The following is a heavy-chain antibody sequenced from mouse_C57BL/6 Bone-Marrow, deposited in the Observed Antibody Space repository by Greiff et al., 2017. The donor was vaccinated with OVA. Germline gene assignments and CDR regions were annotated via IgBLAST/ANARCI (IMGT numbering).Heavy chain of an antibody. CDR1: GFTFSDFY. J-gene: IGHJ4*01. V-gene: IGHV5-12*01. CDR3: ARLDAMDY. CDR2: ISNGGGST. Sequence: EVQVVESGGGLVQPGGSLKLSCAASGFTFSDFYMYWIRQTPEKRLEWVAYISNGGGSTYYPDTVKGRFTISRDNAKNTLYLQMSRLKSEDTAMYYCARLDAMDYWGQGTSVTGSS.